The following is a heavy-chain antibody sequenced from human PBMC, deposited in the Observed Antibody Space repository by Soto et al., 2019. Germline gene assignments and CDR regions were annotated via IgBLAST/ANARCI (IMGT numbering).Heavy chain of an antibody. D-gene: IGHD1-26*01. Sequence: QVQLVQSGAEVKKPGASVKVSCKASGYIFTNYAIHWLRQAPGQSLEWMGWINADTGYTRYSQAFQGRATITPDKSASTAYIEPRSLTSADTAVYYCSSGARGVGEPSYYCNMDVWGQGTTVTVSS. CDR2: INADTGYT. CDR3: SSGARGVGEPSYYCNMDV. CDR1: GYIFTNYA. V-gene: IGHV1-3*01. J-gene: IGHJ6*02.